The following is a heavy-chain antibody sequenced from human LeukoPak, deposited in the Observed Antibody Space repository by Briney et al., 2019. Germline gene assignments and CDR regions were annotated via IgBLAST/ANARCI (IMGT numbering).Heavy chain of an antibody. CDR2: INSDGNIT. CDR3: ARDRGWPAVHFDL. J-gene: IGHJ4*02. D-gene: IGHD2-15*01. V-gene: IGHV3-74*01. Sequence: GSLRLSCAASGFTFSSYWMHWVRQAPEKGLVWVSRINSDGNITNYADSVKGRFAVSRDNSKNTVYLQMNSLRAEDTAVYYCARDRGWPAVHFDLWGQGTLVTVSS. CDR1: GFTFSSYW.